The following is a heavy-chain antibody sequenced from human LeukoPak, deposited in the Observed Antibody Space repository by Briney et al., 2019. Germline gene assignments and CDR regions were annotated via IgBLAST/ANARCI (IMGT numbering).Heavy chain of an antibody. CDR3: ARTIAVAGVVDY. J-gene: IGHJ4*02. D-gene: IGHD6-19*01. V-gene: IGHV1-2*06. CDR2: INPNSGGT. CDR1: GYTFTGYY. Sequence: ASVKVSCKASGYTFTGYYMHWVRQAPGQGLEWMGRINPNSGGTNYAQKFQGRVTMTRDTFISTAYMELSRLRSDDTAVYYCARTIAVAGVVDYWGQGTLVTVSS.